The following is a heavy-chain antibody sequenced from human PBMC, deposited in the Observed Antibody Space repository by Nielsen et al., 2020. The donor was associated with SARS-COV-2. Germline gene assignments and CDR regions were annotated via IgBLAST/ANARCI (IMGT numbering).Heavy chain of an antibody. Sequence: SETLSLTCTVSGGPIGTYFWNWIRQTPGKGLEWIGYIHSSGSTTYNPSLKSRVTILLDTSKNQFSLNVRSAAAADTAVYYCARVEASGSWYFDLWGRGTLVTVSS. CDR3: ARVEASGSWYFDL. D-gene: IGHD1-1*01. CDR1: GGPIGTYF. CDR2: IHSSGST. J-gene: IGHJ2*01. V-gene: IGHV4-59*08.